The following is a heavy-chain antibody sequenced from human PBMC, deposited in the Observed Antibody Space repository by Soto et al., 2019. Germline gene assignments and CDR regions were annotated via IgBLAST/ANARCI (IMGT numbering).Heavy chain of an antibody. CDR3: AREFGFVVEPAAKEYTWFDP. CDR1: GYTFASYD. CDR2: MNPNSGNT. V-gene: IGHV1-8*01. J-gene: IGHJ5*02. D-gene: IGHD2-2*01. Sequence: ASVKVSCKASGYTFASYDINWVRQATGQGLEWMGWMNPNSGNTGYAQKFQGRVTMTRNTSISTAYMELSSLRSEDTAVYYCAREFGFVVEPAAKEYTWFDPWGQGTLVTVSS.